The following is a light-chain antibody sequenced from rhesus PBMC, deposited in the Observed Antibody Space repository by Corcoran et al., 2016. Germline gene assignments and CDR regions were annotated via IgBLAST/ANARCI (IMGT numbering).Light chain of an antibody. V-gene: IGKV1-22*01. CDR2: KAS. CDR3: QQYNRSPWA. Sequence: DIQMTQSPSSLSASVGDTVTITCRASQSISSRLAWYQQKPGKAPRLLIYKASTLQSGVPSRFSGSGSGTDCTLTISRLQSEDFATYYCQQYNRSPWAFGQRTKVEIK. CDR1: QSISSR. J-gene: IGKJ1*01.